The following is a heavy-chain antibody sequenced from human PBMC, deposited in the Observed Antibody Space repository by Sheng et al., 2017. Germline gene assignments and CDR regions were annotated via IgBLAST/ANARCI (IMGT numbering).Heavy chain of an antibody. CDR2: INYSGST. Sequence: QVQLPQWGAGLLKPSETLSLTCAVYGGSFSGYYWSWIRQPPGKGLEWIGEINYSGSTNYNPSLKSRVAISVDTSKNQFSLKLSSVTAADTAVYYCAILEHCSDSDCQNVSLDYWGQGTLVTVSS. V-gene: IGHV4-34*01. D-gene: IGHD2-15*01. CDR1: GGSFSGYY. CDR3: AILEHCSDSDCQNVSLDY. J-gene: IGHJ4*02.